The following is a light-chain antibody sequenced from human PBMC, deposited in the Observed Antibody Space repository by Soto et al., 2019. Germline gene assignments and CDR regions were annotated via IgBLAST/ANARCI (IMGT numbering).Light chain of an antibody. J-gene: IGKJ5*01. V-gene: IGKV1-27*01. CDR1: QGISNY. CDR2: AAS. CDR3: QQYYSYAIT. Sequence: DIQMTQSPSSLSASVGDRVTITCRASQGISNYLAWYQQKPGKVPKLLIYAASTLQSGVPSRFSGSGSGTDFTLTISCLQSEDFATYYCQQYYSYAITFGQGTRLEIK.